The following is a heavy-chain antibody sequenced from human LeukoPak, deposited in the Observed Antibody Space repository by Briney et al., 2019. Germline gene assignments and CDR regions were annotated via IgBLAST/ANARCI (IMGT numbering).Heavy chain of an antibody. J-gene: IGHJ5*02. CDR3: ARGVNDHWFDP. Sequence: KAGESLKISCKGSGYSFTSYWIGWGRQMAEKRLEWMGIIYPGDSDTRYSPSFQGQVTISVDKSISTAYLQWSSLKASDTAMYYCARGVNDHWFDPWGEGTLVTVSS. D-gene: IGHD3-10*01. CDR2: IYPGDSDT. V-gene: IGHV5-51*01. CDR1: GYSFTSYW.